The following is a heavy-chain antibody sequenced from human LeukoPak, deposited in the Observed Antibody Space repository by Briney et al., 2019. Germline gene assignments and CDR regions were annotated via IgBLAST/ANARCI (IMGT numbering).Heavy chain of an antibody. V-gene: IGHV4-4*02. CDR1: GGSISSSNW. J-gene: IGHJ4*02. D-gene: IGHD6-19*01. CDR3: AKAEIAVAGNFGY. Sequence: SGTLSLTCAVSGGSISSSNWWSWVRQPPGKGLEWIGEIYHSGSTNYNPSLKSRVTISVDKSKNQFSLKLSSVTAADTAVYYCAKAEIAVAGNFGYWGQGTLVTVSS. CDR2: IYHSGST.